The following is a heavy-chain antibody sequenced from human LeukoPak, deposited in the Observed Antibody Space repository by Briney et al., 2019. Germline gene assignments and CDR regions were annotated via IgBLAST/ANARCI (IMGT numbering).Heavy chain of an antibody. Sequence: GGSLRLSCAASGFTFSSYWMSWVRQAPGKGLEWLSYISSSSSTIYYADSVKGRFTIARDNAKNSLHLQMNSLRAEDTAVYYCARGKEFDVFDIWGQGTMVTVSS. CDR2: ISSSSSTI. J-gene: IGHJ3*02. V-gene: IGHV3-48*04. D-gene: IGHD3-10*01. CDR1: GFTFSSYW. CDR3: ARGKEFDVFDI.